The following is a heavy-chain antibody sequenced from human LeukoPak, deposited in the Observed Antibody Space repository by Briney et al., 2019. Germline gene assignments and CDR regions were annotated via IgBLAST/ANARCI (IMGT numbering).Heavy chain of an antibody. Sequence: GGSLRLSCAASGFSISGYWMHWVRQVPGKGLVWVSRINSDGSSTYYADSVKGRFTISRDNAKNTLYLQMNSLRVEDTAVYYCAKGNCRGTSCYSDYWGQGTLVTVSS. J-gene: IGHJ4*02. CDR3: AKGNCRGTSCYSDY. CDR2: INSDGSST. D-gene: IGHD2-2*02. V-gene: IGHV3-74*01. CDR1: GFSISGYW.